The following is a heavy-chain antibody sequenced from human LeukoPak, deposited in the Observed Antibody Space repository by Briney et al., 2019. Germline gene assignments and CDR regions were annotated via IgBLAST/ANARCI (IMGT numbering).Heavy chain of an antibody. CDR1: GFTFSSYA. V-gene: IGHV3-23*01. J-gene: IGHJ4*02. CDR3: ANTPRIWSGYSDY. CDR2: ISGSGGST. Sequence: PGGSLRLSCAASGFTFSSYAMSWVRQAPGKGREWVSAISGSGGSTYYADSVKGRFTISRDNSKNTLYLQMNSLRAEDTAVYYCANTPRIWSGYSDYWGQGTLVTVSS. D-gene: IGHD3-3*01.